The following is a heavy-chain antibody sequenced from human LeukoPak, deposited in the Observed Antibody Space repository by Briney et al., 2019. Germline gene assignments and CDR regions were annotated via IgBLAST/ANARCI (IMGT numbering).Heavy chain of an antibody. V-gene: IGHV4-30-4*01. Sequence: SKTLSLTCTVSGGSTSSGDYYWSWIRQPPGKGLEWIGYIYYSGSTYYNPSLKSRVTISVDTSKNQFSLNLSSVTAADTAVYYCARSLRGFGELDFDYWGQGTLVTVSS. CDR3: ARSLRGFGELDFDY. D-gene: IGHD3-10*01. CDR2: IYYSGST. J-gene: IGHJ4*02. CDR1: GGSTSSGDYY.